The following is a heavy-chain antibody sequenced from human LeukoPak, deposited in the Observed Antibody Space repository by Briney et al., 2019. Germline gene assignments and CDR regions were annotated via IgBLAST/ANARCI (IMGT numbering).Heavy chain of an antibody. J-gene: IGHJ4*02. D-gene: IGHD5-18*01. CDR2: ISSSSSYI. CDR1: GFTFSSYA. V-gene: IGHV3-21*01. Sequence: GGSLRLSCAASGFTFSSYAMYWVRQAPGKGLEWVSSISSSSSYIYYADSVKGRFTISRDNAKNSLYLQMNSLRAEDTAVYYCARGIYSYGYRGTDYWGQGTLVTVSS. CDR3: ARGIYSYGYRGTDY.